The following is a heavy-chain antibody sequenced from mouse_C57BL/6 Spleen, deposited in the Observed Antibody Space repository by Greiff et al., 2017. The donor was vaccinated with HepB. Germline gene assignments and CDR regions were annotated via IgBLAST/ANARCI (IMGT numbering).Heavy chain of an antibody. Sequence: VQLQQSGPELVKPGASVKISCKASGYAFSSSWMNWVKQRPGKGLEWIGRIYPGDGDTNYNGKFKGKATITADTSSSTAYMQLSSLTSEDSAVYFCARKRTGPKENFDYWGQGTTLTVSS. J-gene: IGHJ2*01. CDR3: ARKRTGPKENFDY. V-gene: IGHV1-82*01. CDR2: IYPGDGDT. CDR1: GYAFSSSW. D-gene: IGHD4-1*01.